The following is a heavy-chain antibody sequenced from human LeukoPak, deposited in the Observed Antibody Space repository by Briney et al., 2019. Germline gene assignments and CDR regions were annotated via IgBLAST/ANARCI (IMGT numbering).Heavy chain of an antibody. J-gene: IGHJ5*02. V-gene: IGHV1-46*01. D-gene: IGHD3-9*01. CDR3: ARGGWNYYDILTGYPTRNWFDP. Sequence: GASVKVSCKASGYTFTSYYMHWVRQAPGQGLEWMGIINPSGGSTSYAQKFQGRVTMTRDMSTSTVYMELSSLRSEDTAVYYCARGGWNYYDILTGYPTRNWFDPRGQGTLVTVSS. CDR2: INPSGGST. CDR1: GYTFTSYY.